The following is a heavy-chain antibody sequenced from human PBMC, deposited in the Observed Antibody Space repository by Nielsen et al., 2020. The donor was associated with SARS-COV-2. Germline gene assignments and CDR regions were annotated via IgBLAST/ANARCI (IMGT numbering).Heavy chain of an antibody. J-gene: IGHJ5*02. CDR1: GGSISRYS. V-gene: IGHV4-30-2*01. CDR2: IYLTGST. Sequence: SETLSLTCTVSGGSISRYSWNWIRQPPGKGLEWIGYIYLTGSTSYTPSLKSRVTISLDRSKNQFSLKLSSVTAADTAVYYCARGEGITTAGTPLPWFDPWGQGTLVTVSS. D-gene: IGHD6-13*01. CDR3: ARGEGITTAGTPLPWFDP.